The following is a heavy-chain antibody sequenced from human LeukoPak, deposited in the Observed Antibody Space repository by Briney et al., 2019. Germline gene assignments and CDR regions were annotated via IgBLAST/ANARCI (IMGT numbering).Heavy chain of an antibody. CDR3: AKDHPPPDYYDSSGYYGLNDY. V-gene: IGHV3-23*01. Sequence: GGSLRLSCAASGFTFSSYAMSWVRQAPGKGLEWVSAISGSGGSTYYAGSVKGRFTISRDNSKNTLYLQMNSLRAEDTAVYYCAKDHPPPDYYDSSGYYGLNDYWGQGTLVTVSS. CDR2: ISGSGGST. CDR1: GFTFSSYA. D-gene: IGHD3-22*01. J-gene: IGHJ4*02.